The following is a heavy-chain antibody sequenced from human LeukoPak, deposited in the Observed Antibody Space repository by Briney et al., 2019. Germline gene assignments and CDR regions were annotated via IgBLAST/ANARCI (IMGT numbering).Heavy chain of an antibody. CDR3: ARDSYLRQYYFAY. CDR1: GFTFSSYW. V-gene: IGHV3-7*01. J-gene: IGHJ4*02. Sequence: GGSLRLSCAASGFTFSSYWMSWVRQAPGKGLEWVANIKQDGSEKYYVDSVKGRFTISRDNAKNSLYLQMNSLRAEDTAVYYCARDSYLRQYYFAYWGPGTLVTVSS. D-gene: IGHD2-2*01. CDR2: IKQDGSEK.